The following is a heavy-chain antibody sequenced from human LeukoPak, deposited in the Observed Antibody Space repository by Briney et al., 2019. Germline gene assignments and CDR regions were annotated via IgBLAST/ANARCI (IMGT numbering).Heavy chain of an antibody. CDR2: IYYSGST. J-gene: IGHJ2*01. CDR3: ARPDHYDSSGYCYWYFDL. V-gene: IGHV4-39*01. CDR1: GGSISSSSYY. D-gene: IGHD3-22*01. Sequence: SETLSLTCTVSGGSISSSSYYWGWIRQPPGKGLEWIGSIYYSGSTYYNPSLKSRVTISVDTSKNQFSLKLSSVTAADTAVYYCARPDHYDSSGYCYWYFDLWGRGTLVTVSS.